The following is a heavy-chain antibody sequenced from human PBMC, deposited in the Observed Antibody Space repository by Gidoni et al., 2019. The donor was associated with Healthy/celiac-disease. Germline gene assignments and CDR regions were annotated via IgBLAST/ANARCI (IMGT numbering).Heavy chain of an antibody. V-gene: IGHV3-30*18. D-gene: IGHD3-3*01. Sequence: QVQLVESGGGVVQPGRSLRLSCAASGFTFSSYGMHWGRQATGKGLEWVAVISYDGSNKYYADSVKGRFTISRENSKNTLYLQMNSLRAEDTAVYYCAKDVGRSTIFGVVIMGGYCDYWGQGTLVTVSS. CDR1: GFTFSSYG. CDR3: AKDVGRSTIFGVVIMGGYCDY. J-gene: IGHJ4*02. CDR2: ISYDGSNK.